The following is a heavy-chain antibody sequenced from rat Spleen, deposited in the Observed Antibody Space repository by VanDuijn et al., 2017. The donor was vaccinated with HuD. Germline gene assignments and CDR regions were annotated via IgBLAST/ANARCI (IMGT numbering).Heavy chain of an antibody. CDR3: ARELPGYNPFDY. D-gene: IGHD1-4*01. J-gene: IGHJ2*01. CDR2: IWAGGST. Sequence: QVQLKESGPGLVQPSQTLSLACTVSGFSLTSYHVHWVRQPSGKGLEWMGVIWAGGSTDYNSPLKSRLSISRDTSKSQVFLKMNCLQTEDTATYYCARELPGYNPFDYWGQGVMVTVSS. CDR1: GFSLTSYH. V-gene: IGHV2-43*01.